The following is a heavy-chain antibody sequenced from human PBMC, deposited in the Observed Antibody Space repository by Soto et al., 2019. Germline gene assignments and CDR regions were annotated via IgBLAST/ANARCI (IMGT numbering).Heavy chain of an antibody. CDR3: ARTDGYNYGDHYYYYYGMDV. CDR2: ISYDGSNK. Sequence: QVQLVESGGGVVQPGRSLRLSCAASGFTFSSYAMHWVRQAPGKGLEWVAVISYDGSNKYYADSVKGRFTISRDNSKNTLYQQMNSRRAEDTAVYYCARTDGYNYGDHYYYYYGMDVLGQGTTVTVSS. V-gene: IGHV3-30-3*01. D-gene: IGHD5-12*01. CDR1: GFTFSSYA. J-gene: IGHJ6*02.